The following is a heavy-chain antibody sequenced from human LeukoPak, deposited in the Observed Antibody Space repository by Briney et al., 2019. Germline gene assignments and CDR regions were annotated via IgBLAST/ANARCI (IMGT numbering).Heavy chain of an antibody. CDR3: ARDQARRGSYPYYFDY. D-gene: IGHD1-26*01. CDR2: ISYDGSNK. CDR1: GFTFSSYA. V-gene: IGHV3-30-3*01. J-gene: IGHJ4*02. Sequence: GGSLRLSCAASGFTFSSYAMHWVRQAPGKGLGWVAVISYDGSNKYYADSVKGRFTISRDNSKNTLYLQMNSLRAEDTAVYYCARDQARRGSYPYYFDYWGQGTLVTVSS.